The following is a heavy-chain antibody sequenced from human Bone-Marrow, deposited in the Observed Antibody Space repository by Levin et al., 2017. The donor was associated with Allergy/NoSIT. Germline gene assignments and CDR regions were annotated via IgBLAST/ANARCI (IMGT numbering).Heavy chain of an antibody. CDR2: IGDSGDGI. CDR3: ARNYLPTA. CDR1: GFTFSSFA. J-gene: IGHJ5*02. Sequence: LTCAASGFTFSSFAMSWVRQAPGKGLEWVAGIGDSGDGIYYADSVKGRFTVSRDNSMNSLYLQMNNLRADDTAMYFCARNYLPTAWGQGTLVTVSS. V-gene: IGHV3-23*01. D-gene: IGHD3-10*01.